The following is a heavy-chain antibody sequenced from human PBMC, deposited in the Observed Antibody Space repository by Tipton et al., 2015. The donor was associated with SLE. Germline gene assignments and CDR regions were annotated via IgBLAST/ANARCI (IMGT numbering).Heavy chain of an antibody. CDR2: LYHSGST. Sequence: TLSLTCTVTGGSMSRSTSYWGWFRQSPGEGLEWLGSLYHSGSTLYNPSLQSRITITGDTAKNQFSLKLTSVTAADTAVYFCARGDTVVVPSATEAFDIWGQGTMVTVSS. V-gene: IGHV4-39*07. J-gene: IGHJ3*02. D-gene: IGHD2-21*01. CDR1: GGSMSRSTSY. CDR3: ARGDTVVVPSATEAFDI.